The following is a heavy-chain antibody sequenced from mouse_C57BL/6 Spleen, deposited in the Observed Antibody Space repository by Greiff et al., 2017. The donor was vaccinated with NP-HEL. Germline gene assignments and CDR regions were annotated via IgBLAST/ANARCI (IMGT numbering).Heavy chain of an antibody. D-gene: IGHD2-4*01. Sequence: VQLQQSGPELVKPGASVKMSCKASGYTFTDYNMHWVKQSHGQSLEWIGYINPNNGGTSYNQKFKGKATLTVNKSSRTAYMELRSLTSEDSAVYYCARPIYYDYDWFAYWGQGTLVTVSA. CDR2: INPNNGGT. CDR1: GYTFTDYN. V-gene: IGHV1-22*01. J-gene: IGHJ3*01. CDR3: ARPIYYDYDWFAY.